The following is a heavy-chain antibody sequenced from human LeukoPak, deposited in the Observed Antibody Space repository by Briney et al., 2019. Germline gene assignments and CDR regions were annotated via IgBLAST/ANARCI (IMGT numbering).Heavy chain of an antibody. Sequence: HSGGSLRLSCAASGFVFSTYSMHWVRQAPGKGLEWVAFIRHDGSDKYYADSVRGRLTISRDNSKNTLSLQMGSLRAEDTAVYYCARHFAWGADHWGHGTLVTVSS. CDR3: ARHFAWGADH. CDR1: GFVFSTYS. J-gene: IGHJ4*01. V-gene: IGHV3-30*02. CDR2: IRHDGSDK. D-gene: IGHD3-9*01.